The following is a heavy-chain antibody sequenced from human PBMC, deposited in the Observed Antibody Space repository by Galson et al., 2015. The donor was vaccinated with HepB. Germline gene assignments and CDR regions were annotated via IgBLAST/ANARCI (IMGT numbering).Heavy chain of an antibody. CDR3: ARVVTGWKKILLPLDY. Sequence: SVKVSCKASGYTFTGYYIHWVRQAPAQGLEWMGWINPSSGDTNYAQKFQGRVTMTRDTSISTTYMDLSSLLSDDTAVYYCARVVTGWKKILLPLDYWGQGTLVTVSS. J-gene: IGHJ4*02. CDR1: GYTFTGYY. CDR2: INPSSGDT. V-gene: IGHV1-2*02. D-gene: IGHD2-21*02.